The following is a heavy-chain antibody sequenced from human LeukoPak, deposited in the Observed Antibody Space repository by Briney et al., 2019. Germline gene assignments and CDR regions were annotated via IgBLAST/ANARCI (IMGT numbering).Heavy chain of an antibody. Sequence: ASVKVSCKASGGTFSSYAISCVRQAPGQGLEWMGGIIPIFGTANYAQKFQGRVTITTDESTSTAYMELNSLRAEDTAVYYCAKDGPPGSIVVPAANRYYFDYWGQGTLVTVSS. J-gene: IGHJ4*02. CDR2: IIPIFGTA. V-gene: IGHV1-69*05. CDR3: AKDGPPGSIVVPAANRYYFDY. CDR1: GGTFSSYA. D-gene: IGHD2-2*01.